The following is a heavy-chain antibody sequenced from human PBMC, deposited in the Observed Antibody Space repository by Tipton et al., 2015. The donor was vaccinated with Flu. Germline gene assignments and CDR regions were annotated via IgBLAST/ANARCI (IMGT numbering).Heavy chain of an antibody. V-gene: IGHV4-38-2*02. CDR3: ARSTYYYGSGSSDY. D-gene: IGHD3-10*01. CDR1: DYSISSGYY. Sequence: TLSLTCTVSDYSISSGYYWGWIRQPPGKGLEWIGCIPHSGRTYYNPSLKSRVTISLDTAKNQFSQRLTSVTAADTAGYYCARSTYYYGSGSSDYWGQGTLVTVSS. J-gene: IGHJ4*02. CDR2: IPHSGRT.